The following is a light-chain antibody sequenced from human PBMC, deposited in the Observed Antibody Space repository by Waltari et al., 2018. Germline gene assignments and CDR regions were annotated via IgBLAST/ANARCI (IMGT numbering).Light chain of an antibody. Sequence: QSVLTQPPSASGTPGQRVTISCSGSNSNVGGSSLNWYQQLPGTAPKLRIYTGYQGPSGVPGRFSGSKAATSASLAIGDLQSEDEADYYCAAWDDRLKGWVFGGGTKVTVL. CDR3: AAWDDRLKGWV. CDR2: TGY. CDR1: NSNVGGSS. V-gene: IGLV1-44*01. J-gene: IGLJ3*02.